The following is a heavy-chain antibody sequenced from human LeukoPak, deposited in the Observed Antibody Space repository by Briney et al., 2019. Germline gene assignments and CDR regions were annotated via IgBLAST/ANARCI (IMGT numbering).Heavy chain of an antibody. D-gene: IGHD2/OR15-2a*01. CDR3: AGDFYDGFALDS. CDR2: ISSSGSTI. V-gene: IGHV3-48*03. J-gene: IGHJ4*02. CDR1: GFTFSSYE. Sequence: PGGSLRLSCAASGFTFSSYEMNWVRQAPGKGLEWVSYISSSGSTIYYADSVKGRFTISRDNAKNSLYLQMDNLRAEDTGVYYCAGDFYDGFALDSWGQGTLVTVSS.